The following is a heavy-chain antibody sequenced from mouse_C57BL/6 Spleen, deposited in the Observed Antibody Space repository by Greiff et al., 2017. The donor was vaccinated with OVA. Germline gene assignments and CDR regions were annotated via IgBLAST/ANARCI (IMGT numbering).Heavy chain of an antibody. V-gene: IGHV5-16*01. CDR1: GFTFSDYY. CDR3: ARGDGLFAY. CDR2: INYDGSST. D-gene: IGHD1-1*01. Sequence: EVQVVESEGGLVQPGSSMKLSCTASGFTFSDYYMAWVRQVPEKGLEWVANINYDGSSTYYLDSLKSRFIISRDNAKNILYLQMSSLKSEDTATYYCARGDGLFAYWGQGTLVTVSA. J-gene: IGHJ3*01.